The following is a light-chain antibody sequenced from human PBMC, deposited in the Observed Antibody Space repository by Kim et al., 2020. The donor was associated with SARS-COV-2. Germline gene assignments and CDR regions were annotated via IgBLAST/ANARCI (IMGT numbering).Light chain of an antibody. J-gene: IGLJ3*02. V-gene: IGLV4-69*01. CDR1: SEHSNSA. CDR3: QTWGPGIRV. Sequence: APVKLTCTLSSEHSNSAIAWHQQQPEKGPRYLMKVNSDGSHSMGGGIPDRFSGSSSGAARYLTISSLQSEDEADYYCQTWGPGIRVFGGGTQLTVL. CDR2: VNSDGSH.